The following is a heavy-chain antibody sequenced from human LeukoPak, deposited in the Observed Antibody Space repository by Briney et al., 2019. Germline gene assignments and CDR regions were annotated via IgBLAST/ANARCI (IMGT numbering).Heavy chain of an antibody. CDR1: GGSISSYY. CDR2: IYISGST. J-gene: IGHJ3*02. V-gene: IGHV4-4*07. Sequence: SETLSLTCTVSGGSISSYYWSWIRQPAGKGLEWIGRIYISGSTNYNPSLKSRVTMSVDTSKNQFSLKLSSVTAADTAVYYCARGRRITMVRGVIRGDAFDIWGQGTMVTVSS. CDR3: ARGRRITMVRGVIRGDAFDI. D-gene: IGHD3-10*01.